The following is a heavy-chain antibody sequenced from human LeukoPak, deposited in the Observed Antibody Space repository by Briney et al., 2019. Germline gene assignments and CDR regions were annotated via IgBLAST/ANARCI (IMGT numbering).Heavy chain of an antibody. V-gene: IGHV3-48*01. CDR2: ISSSSSTI. CDR3: AKDGGSGYYYFDY. J-gene: IGHJ4*02. CDR1: GFTFSSYS. Sequence: GGSLRLSCAASGFTFSSYSMNWVRQAPGKGLEWVSYISSSSSTIYYADSVKGRFTISRDNAKNSLYLQMNSLRAEDTAVYYCAKDGGSGYYYFDYWGQGTLVTVSS. D-gene: IGHD3-22*01.